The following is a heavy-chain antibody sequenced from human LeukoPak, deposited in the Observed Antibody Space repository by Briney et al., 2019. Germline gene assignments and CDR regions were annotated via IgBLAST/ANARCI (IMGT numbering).Heavy chain of an antibody. CDR3: ARSDYGDPWYFDY. CDR1: GYSISSGYY. J-gene: IGHJ4*02. D-gene: IGHD4-17*01. CDR2: IYHSGST. V-gene: IGHV4-38-2*02. Sequence: SETLSLTCTVSGYSISSGYYWGWIRQPPGKGLEWIGSIYHSGSTYYNPSLKSRVTISVDTSKNQFSLKLSSVTAADTAVYYCARSDYGDPWYFDYWGQGTLVTVSS.